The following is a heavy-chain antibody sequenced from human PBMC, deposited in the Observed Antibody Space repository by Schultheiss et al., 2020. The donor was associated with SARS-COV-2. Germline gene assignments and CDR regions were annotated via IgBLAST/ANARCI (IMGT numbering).Heavy chain of an antibody. J-gene: IGHJ3*02. CDR2: IYYSGST. CDR3: ASQSPKDIVVVRRAFDI. Sequence: SCAVYGGSFSGYYWGWIRQPPGKGLEWIGSIYYSGSTYYNPSLKSRVTISVDTSKNQFSLKLSSVTAADTAVYYCASQSPKDIVVVRRAFDIWGQGTMVTVSS. D-gene: IGHD2-2*01. V-gene: IGHV4-34*01. CDR1: GGSFSGYY.